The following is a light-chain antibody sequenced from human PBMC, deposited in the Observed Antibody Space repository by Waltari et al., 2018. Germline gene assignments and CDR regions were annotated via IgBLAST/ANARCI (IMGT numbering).Light chain of an antibody. J-gene: IGLJ3*02. CDR2: DVT. V-gene: IGLV2-18*02. Sequence: QSALTQPPSVSGSPGQSVPISCTATSSDVGNYNRVSWYQQSPGTAPKLMIYDVTNRPSGVPDRFSGSKSGNTASLTISGLQAEDEADYYCSSPTTSITWVFGGGTKLTVL. CDR3: SSPTTSITWV. CDR1: SSDVGNYNR.